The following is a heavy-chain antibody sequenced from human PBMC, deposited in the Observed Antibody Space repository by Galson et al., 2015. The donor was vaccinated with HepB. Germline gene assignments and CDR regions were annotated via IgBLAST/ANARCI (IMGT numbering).Heavy chain of an antibody. V-gene: IGHV7-4-1*02. Sequence: SVKVSCKASGYTFTSYAMNWVRQAPGQGLEWMGWVNTNTGNPTYAQGFTGRFVFSLDTSVSTAYLQISSLKAEDTAVYYCAEGAAFLYFTRFLEWDGYYYYMDVWGKGTTVTVTS. CDR2: VNTNTGNP. D-gene: IGHD3-3*01. J-gene: IGHJ6*03. CDR1: GYTFTSYA. CDR3: AEGAAFLYFTRFLEWDGYYYYMDV.